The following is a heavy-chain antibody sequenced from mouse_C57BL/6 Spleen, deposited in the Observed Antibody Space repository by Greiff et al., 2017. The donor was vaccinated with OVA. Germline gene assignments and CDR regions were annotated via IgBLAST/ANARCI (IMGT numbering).Heavy chain of an antibody. CDR3: ARRRDYYGSSGFDY. CDR2: IYPGSGST. V-gene: IGHV1-55*01. Sequence: QVQLQQPGAELVKPGASVKMSCKASGYTFTSYWITWVKQRPGQGLEWIGDIYPGSGSTNYNEKFKSKATLTVDTSSITAYMQLSSLTSEDSAVYYCARRRDYYGSSGFDYWGQGTTLTVSS. D-gene: IGHD1-1*01. J-gene: IGHJ2*01. CDR1: GYTFTSYW.